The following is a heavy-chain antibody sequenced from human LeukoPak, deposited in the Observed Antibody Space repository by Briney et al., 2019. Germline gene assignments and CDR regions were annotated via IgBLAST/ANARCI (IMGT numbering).Heavy chain of an antibody. CDR2: IYYGGST. CDR3: AREKALIDHYDFSGYDWEY. V-gene: IGHV4-38-2*02. D-gene: IGHD3-22*01. CDR1: GYSISALAN. J-gene: IGHJ4*02. Sequence: PSKTLSLTCTVSGYSISALANWGWIRQSPGKGLEWIGSIYYGGSTYYNPSLKSRVTISLDTSKNQFSLNLTSVTAADTAVYYCAREKALIDHYDFSGYDWEYWGPGSLVIVSS.